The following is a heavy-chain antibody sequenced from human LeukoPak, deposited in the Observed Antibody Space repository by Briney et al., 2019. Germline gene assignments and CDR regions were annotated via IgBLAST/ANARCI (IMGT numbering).Heavy chain of an antibody. V-gene: IGHV1-24*01. CDR3: AARRGIAVAGPGAFDI. Sequence: GASVKVSCKVSGYTLTELSMHWVRQSPGKGLECMGGFDPEDGETIYAQKFQGRVTMTEDTSTDTAYLELSSLRSGDTAVYYCAARRGIAVAGPGAFDIWGQGTMITVSS. CDR1: GYTLTELS. D-gene: IGHD6-19*01. J-gene: IGHJ3*02. CDR2: FDPEDGET.